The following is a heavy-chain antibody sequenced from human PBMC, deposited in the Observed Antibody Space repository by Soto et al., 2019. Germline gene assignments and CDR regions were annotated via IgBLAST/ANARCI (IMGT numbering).Heavy chain of an antibody. Sequence: EASVKVSCKVSGYTLTELSMHWVRQAPGKGLEWMGGFDPEDGETIYAQKFQGRVTMTEDTSTDTAYMELSSLRSEDTAVYYCATKRAPRGYSYGELDYWGQGTLVTVSS. V-gene: IGHV1-24*01. CDR2: FDPEDGET. CDR3: ATKRAPRGYSYGELDY. CDR1: GYTLTELS. D-gene: IGHD5-18*01. J-gene: IGHJ4*02.